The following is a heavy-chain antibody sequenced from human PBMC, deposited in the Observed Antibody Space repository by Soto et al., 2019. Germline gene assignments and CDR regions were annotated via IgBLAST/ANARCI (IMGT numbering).Heavy chain of an antibody. V-gene: IGHV4-30-4*08. Sequence: LSLTCTVSGGSISSGGYYWSWIRQHPGKGLEWIGYIYYSGSTYYNPSLKSRLTISLDTSKNQFSLKLTSVTAADTAVYYCARDSFNYYYGMDVWGQGTSVTVSS. CDR3: ARDSFNYYYGMDV. J-gene: IGHJ6*02. CDR1: GGSISSGGYY. CDR2: IYYSGST. D-gene: IGHD4-4*01.